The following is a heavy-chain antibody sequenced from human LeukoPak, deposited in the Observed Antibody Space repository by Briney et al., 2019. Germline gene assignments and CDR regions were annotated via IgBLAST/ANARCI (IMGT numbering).Heavy chain of an antibody. Sequence: PSETLSLTCTVSGGSISSSSYDWGWIRQPPGKGLGLIGSIYDSGSTHYNPSLKSLVTISVDTSKYQFSLKLSSVTAADTAVYYCARHGEIGSYLGWGYYYYYYMDVWGKGTTVTISS. CDR1: GGSISSSSYD. D-gene: IGHD1-26*01. CDR3: ARHGEIGSYLGWGYYYYYYMDV. CDR2: IYDSGST. V-gene: IGHV4-39*01. J-gene: IGHJ6*03.